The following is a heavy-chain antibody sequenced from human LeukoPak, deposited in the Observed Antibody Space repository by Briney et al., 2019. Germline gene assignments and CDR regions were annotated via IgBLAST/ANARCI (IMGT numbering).Heavy chain of an antibody. Sequence: GGSLRLSCAASGFTVSSNYMSWVRQAPGKGLEWVSVIYSGGSTYYAASVKGRLTISRDNSKNTLYLQMNSLRAEDTAVYYCAAGYSYGYSDYYYGMDVWGQGTTVTVSS. CDR2: IYSGGST. J-gene: IGHJ6*02. V-gene: IGHV3-66*01. D-gene: IGHD5-18*01. CDR1: GFTVSSNY. CDR3: AAGYSYGYSDYYYGMDV.